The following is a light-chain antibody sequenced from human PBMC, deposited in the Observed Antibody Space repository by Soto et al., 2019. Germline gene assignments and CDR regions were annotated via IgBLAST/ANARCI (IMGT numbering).Light chain of an antibody. CDR2: AAS. Sequence: DIQVTQYPSSLSASVGDRVTITCRASQGIKNYLAWYQQKPGEIPKLLIYAASTLESGIPPRFSGSGSGTDFTLTINNLQPEDFAIYYCQQYNNWPQTFGQGTKVE. CDR1: QGIKNY. J-gene: IGKJ1*01. V-gene: IGKV1-27*01. CDR3: QQYNNWPQT.